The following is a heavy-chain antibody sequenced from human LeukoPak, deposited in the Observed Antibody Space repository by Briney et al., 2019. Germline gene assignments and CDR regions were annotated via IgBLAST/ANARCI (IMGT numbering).Heavy chain of an antibody. Sequence: GASVKVSCKASGYTFTSYDINWVRQATGQGLEWMGWMNPNSGNTGYAQKFQGRVTMTRNTSISTAYMELSSLRSEDTAVYYCARVASRWEPDAFDIWGQGTIVTVSS. D-gene: IGHD1-26*01. J-gene: IGHJ3*02. CDR1: GYTFTSYD. V-gene: IGHV1-8*01. CDR2: MNPNSGNT. CDR3: ARVASRWEPDAFDI.